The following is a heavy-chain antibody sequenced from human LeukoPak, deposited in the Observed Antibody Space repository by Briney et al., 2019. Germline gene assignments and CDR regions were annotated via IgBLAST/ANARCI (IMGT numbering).Heavy chain of an antibody. J-gene: IGHJ4*02. Sequence: PSETLSLTCTVSGGSISSSSYYWGWIRQPTGKGLEWIGSIYYSGSTYHNPSLKSRVTISVDTSKNQFSLKLSSVTAADTAVYYCARHARRGYDSRGLFDYWGQGTLVTVSS. D-gene: IGHD5-12*01. V-gene: IGHV4-39*01. CDR2: IYYSGST. CDR3: ARHARRGYDSRGLFDY. CDR1: GGSISSSSYY.